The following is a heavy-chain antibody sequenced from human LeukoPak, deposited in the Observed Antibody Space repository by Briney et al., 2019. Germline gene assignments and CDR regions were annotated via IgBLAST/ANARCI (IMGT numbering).Heavy chain of an antibody. J-gene: IGHJ4*02. Sequence: PGGSLRLSCAASGFTFSSYGMSWVRQAPGKGLEWVSAISGSAGRAYYADSVKGRFTISRDNSKNTLYLQMNSLRADDTALYFCAKGQIREYYDSSGYSYVVIGYFDYWGQGTLVTVSS. D-gene: IGHD3-22*01. V-gene: IGHV3-23*01. CDR3: AKGQIREYYDSSGYSYVVIGYFDY. CDR1: GFTFSSYG. CDR2: ISGSAGRA.